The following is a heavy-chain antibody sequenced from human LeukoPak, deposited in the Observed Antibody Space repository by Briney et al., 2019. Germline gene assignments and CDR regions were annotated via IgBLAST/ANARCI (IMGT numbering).Heavy chain of an antibody. Sequence: GESLKISCKGSGYTFTNYWIGWVRQMPGKGLEWMGIIYPGDSDTRYSPSFQGQVTISADKSISTAYLQWSSLKASDTAMYYCARLHYYGSGSYYNSPFYYGMDVWGQGTTVTVSS. CDR2: IYPGDSDT. CDR3: ARLHYYGSGSYYNSPFYYGMDV. D-gene: IGHD3-10*01. J-gene: IGHJ6*02. CDR1: GYTFTNYW. V-gene: IGHV5-51*01.